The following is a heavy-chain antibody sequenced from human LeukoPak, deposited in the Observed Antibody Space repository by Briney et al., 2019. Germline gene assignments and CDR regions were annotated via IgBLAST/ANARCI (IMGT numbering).Heavy chain of an antibody. CDR2: IDTDGTST. CDR3: ASSRGSWPDYFDY. CDR1: EFTFSNYW. D-gene: IGHD6-13*01. J-gene: IGHJ4*02. Sequence: GGSLRLSCAASEFTFSNYWMHWVRQVPGKGLVWVSRIDTDGTSTTYADSVKGRFTISRDNAKNTLYLQMNSLRAEDTAVYYCASSRGSWPDYFDYWGQGTLVTVSS. V-gene: IGHV3-74*01.